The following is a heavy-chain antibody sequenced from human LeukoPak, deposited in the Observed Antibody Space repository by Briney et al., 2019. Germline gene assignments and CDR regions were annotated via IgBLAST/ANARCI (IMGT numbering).Heavy chain of an antibody. CDR3: AKINFYGYRSDY. CDR1: GFTFSSYG. V-gene: IGHV3-30*18. D-gene: IGHD5-18*01. J-gene: IGHJ4*02. Sequence: GRSLRLSCAASGFTFSSYGMRWVRQAPGKGLEGVAVISYDGSNKYYADSVKGRFTISRDNSKNTLYLQMNSLRAEDTAVYYCAKINFYGYRSDYWGQGTLVTVSS. CDR2: ISYDGSNK.